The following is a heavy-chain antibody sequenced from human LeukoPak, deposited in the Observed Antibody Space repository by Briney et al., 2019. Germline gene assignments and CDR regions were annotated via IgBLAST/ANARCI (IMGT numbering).Heavy chain of an antibody. J-gene: IGHJ6*03. CDR2: INPNSGGT. CDR1: GYTFTGYY. D-gene: IGHD4-17*01. CDR3: ARGRWDTVNASYYYYYYMDV. Sequence: ASVKVSCKASGYTFTGYYMHWVRQAPGQGLEWMGWINPNSGGTNYAQKFPGRVTITRNTSISTVYMELSSLRSEDTAVYYCARGRWDTVNASYYYYYYMDVWGKGTTVTVSS. V-gene: IGHV1-2*02.